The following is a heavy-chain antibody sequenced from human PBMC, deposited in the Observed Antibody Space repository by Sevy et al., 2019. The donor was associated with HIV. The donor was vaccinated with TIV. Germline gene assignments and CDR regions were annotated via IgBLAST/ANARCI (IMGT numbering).Heavy chain of an antibody. Sequence: GESLKISCAASGFSFSSYGMHWVRQAPGKGLELMSYIQYDGSNKDYADSVKGRFTISRDNSKNTLYLQMNSLRVEDTAVFYCVKEGGGEGGDHWGQGTLVTVSS. J-gene: IGHJ4*02. V-gene: IGHV3-30*02. CDR3: VKEGGGEGGDH. CDR1: GFSFSSYG. D-gene: IGHD2-21*01. CDR2: IQYDGSNK.